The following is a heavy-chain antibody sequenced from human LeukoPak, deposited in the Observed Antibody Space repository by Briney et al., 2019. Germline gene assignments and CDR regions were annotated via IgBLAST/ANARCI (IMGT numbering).Heavy chain of an antibody. CDR3: ARGLYDDYWFDP. CDR1: GYTFTDYY. V-gene: IGHV1-2*02. CDR2: INPNSGGT. Sequence: ASVTVSFKASGYTFTDYYMHWVRQAPGQGLEWMGWINPNSGGTNYAQKFQGRVTMTRDTSISTANMELSRLRSDDTAVYYCARGLYDDYWFDPWGQGTLVTVSS. D-gene: IGHD4-17*01. J-gene: IGHJ5*02.